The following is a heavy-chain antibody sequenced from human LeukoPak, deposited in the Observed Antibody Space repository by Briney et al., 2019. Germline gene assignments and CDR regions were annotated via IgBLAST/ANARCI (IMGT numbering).Heavy chain of an antibody. J-gene: IGHJ6*03. V-gene: IGHV3-73*01. Sequence: PGGSLRLSCAASGFTFSGSAMHWVRQASGKGLEWVGRIRSKANSYATAYAASVKGRFTISRDDSKNTAYLQMNSLKTEDTAVYYCTRHGSEYDSSGYYYADYYYYYYMDVWGKGTTVTVSS. CDR3: TRHGSEYDSSGYYYADYYYYYYMDV. CDR1: GFTFSGSA. CDR2: IRSKANSYAT. D-gene: IGHD3-22*01.